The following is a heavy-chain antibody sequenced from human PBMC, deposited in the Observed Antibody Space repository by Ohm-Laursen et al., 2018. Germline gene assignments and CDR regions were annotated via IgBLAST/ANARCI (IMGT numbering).Heavy chain of an antibody. CDR1: GGAISNYY. Sequence: TLSLTCTVSGGAISNYYWSWIRQPPGKGLEWIGHINYSGNTNYNPSLKSRVTISVDTSKNQLSLKLSSVTAADTAVYYCARQEGYCSSTSCYEVWFDPWGQGTLVTVSS. D-gene: IGHD2-2*01. CDR2: INYSGNT. J-gene: IGHJ5*02. CDR3: ARQEGYCSSTSCYEVWFDP. V-gene: IGHV4-59*08.